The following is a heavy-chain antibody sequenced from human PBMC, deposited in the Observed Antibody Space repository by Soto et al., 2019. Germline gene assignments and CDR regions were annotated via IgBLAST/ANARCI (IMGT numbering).Heavy chain of an antibody. D-gene: IGHD1-1*01. CDR1: GFAFFSSW. J-gene: IGHJ4*02. CDR2: IKPDGSDS. V-gene: IGHV3-7*01. Sequence: GGSLRLSCAASGFAFFSSWMTWVRQAPGKGLELVATIKPDGSDSYYVDSVKGRFTVSRDNARNSLYLQMDSLRAEDTAVYFCARDFWRXFDYWGQGTLVTVSS. CDR3: ARDFWRXFDY.